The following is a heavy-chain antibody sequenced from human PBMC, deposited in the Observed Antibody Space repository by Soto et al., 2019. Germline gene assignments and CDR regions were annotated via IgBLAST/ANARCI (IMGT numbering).Heavy chain of an antibody. CDR1: GGSFSGYY. D-gene: IGHD2-8*01. V-gene: IGHV4-34*01. J-gene: IGHJ6*02. Sequence: SETLSLTCAVYGGSFSGYYWSWIRQPPGKGLEWIGEINHSGSTNYNPSLKSRVTISVDTSKNQFSLKLSSVTAADTAVYYCARLSGYCTNGVCYRDYYGMDVWGQGTTVTVSS. CDR3: ARLSGYCTNGVCYRDYYGMDV. CDR2: INHSGST.